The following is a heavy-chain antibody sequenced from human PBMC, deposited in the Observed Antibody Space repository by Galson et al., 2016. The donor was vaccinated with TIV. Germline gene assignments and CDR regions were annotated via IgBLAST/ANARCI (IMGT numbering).Heavy chain of an antibody. Sequence: ETLSLTCTVSVDSPSSYFWSWFRQSPGKGLEWIGQTSVVGMSEYNPSLESRVTISLGLSNSHFSLSLSSVTPADTAGYYCARIPGRAPDYWGRGTLVIVSS. CDR3: ARIPGRAPDY. CDR2: TSVVGMS. D-gene: IGHD5-12*01. CDR1: VDSPSSYF. J-gene: IGHJ4*02. V-gene: IGHV4-59*13.